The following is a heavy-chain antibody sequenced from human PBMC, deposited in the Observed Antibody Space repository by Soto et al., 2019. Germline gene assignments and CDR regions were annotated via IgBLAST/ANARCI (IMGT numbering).Heavy chain of an antibody. CDR1: GDRVSSNSAA. CDR2: TYYRSKWYN. D-gene: IGHD6-13*01. Sequence: PLQALPLTCAISGDRVSSNSAAWYWNRQYPSRGLEWLGRTYYRSKWYNDYAVSVKSRITINPDTSKNQFSLQLNSVTPEDTAVYYCARAGAIYSSSWYVGFDYWGQGTLVTVSS. CDR3: ARAGAIYSSSWYVGFDY. J-gene: IGHJ4*02. V-gene: IGHV6-1*01.